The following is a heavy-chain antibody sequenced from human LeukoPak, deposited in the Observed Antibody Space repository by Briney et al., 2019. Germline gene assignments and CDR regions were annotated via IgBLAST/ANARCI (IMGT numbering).Heavy chain of an antibody. CDR3: AESNGYSYGYFDY. D-gene: IGHD5-18*01. V-gene: IGHV4-59*05. CDR2: IYYSGST. Sequence: SETLSLTCTVSGGSISSYYWSWIRQPPGKGLEWIGSIYYSGSTYYNPSLKSRVTISVDTSKNQFSLKLSSVTAADTAVYYCAESNGYSYGYFDYWGQGTLVTVSS. J-gene: IGHJ4*02. CDR1: GGSISSYY.